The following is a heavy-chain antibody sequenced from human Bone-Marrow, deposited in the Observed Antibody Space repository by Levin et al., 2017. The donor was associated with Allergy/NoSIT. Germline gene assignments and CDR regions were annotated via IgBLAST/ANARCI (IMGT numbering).Heavy chain of an antibody. CDR2: IYSGGST. J-gene: IGHJ4*02. V-gene: IGHV3-53*01. Sequence: RSGGSLRLSCAASGFTVSSNYMSWVRQAPGKGLEWVSVIYSGGSTYYADSVKGRFTISRDNSKNTLYLQMNSLRAEDTAVYYCARDSNSQDYFDYWGQGTLVTVSS. D-gene: IGHD6-6*01. CDR3: ARDSNSQDYFDY. CDR1: GFTVSSNY.